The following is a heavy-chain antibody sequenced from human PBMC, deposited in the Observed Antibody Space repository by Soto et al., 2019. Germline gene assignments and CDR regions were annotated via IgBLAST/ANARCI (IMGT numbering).Heavy chain of an antibody. CDR3: ARDPGAAAIRSLDF. V-gene: IGHV1-18*01. CDR2: ISGYNGDT. Sequence: QVQLVQSGAEVKEAGASVKVSCKTSGYTYLGYGITWVRRAPGQGLEWVGWISGYNGDTKYAKKFQGRVAMTPDTSTSTAYMELRSLRFDDTAGYYCARDPGAAAIRSLDFGGQGTLVTVSS. J-gene: IGHJ4*02. D-gene: IGHD6-25*01. CDR1: GYTYLGYG.